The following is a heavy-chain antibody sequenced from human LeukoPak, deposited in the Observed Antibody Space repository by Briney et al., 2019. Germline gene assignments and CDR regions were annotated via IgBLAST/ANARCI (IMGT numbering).Heavy chain of an antibody. CDR3: AKGAYYFLWGGYRGAFDI. Sequence: GGSLRLSCAASGFTFSSYAMSWVRQAPGKGLEWVSAISGSGGSTYYADSVKGRFTISRDNSKNTLYLQMNSLRAEDTAVYYCAKGAYYFLWGGYRGAFDIWGQGTMVTVSS. J-gene: IGHJ3*02. CDR2: ISGSGGST. D-gene: IGHD3-16*02. CDR1: GFTFSSYA. V-gene: IGHV3-23*01.